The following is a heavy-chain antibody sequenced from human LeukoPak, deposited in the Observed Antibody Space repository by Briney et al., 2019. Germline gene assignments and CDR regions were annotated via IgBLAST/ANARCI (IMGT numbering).Heavy chain of an antibody. V-gene: IGHV3-21*01. CDR1: GFTFSSYS. J-gene: IGHJ4*02. Sequence: GGSLRLSCAGSGFTFSSYSMNWVRQAPGKGLEWVSSISSSSSYIYYADSVKGRFTISRDNAKNSLYLQMNGLRAEDTAVYYCAGASGSYLVYWGQGTLVTVSP. CDR2: ISSSSSYI. D-gene: IGHD1-26*01. CDR3: AGASGSYLVY.